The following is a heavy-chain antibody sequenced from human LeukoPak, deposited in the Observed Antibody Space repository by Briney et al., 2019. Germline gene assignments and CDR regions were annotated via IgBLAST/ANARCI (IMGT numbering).Heavy chain of an antibody. CDR2: VLSDGIKK. J-gene: IGHJ4*02. D-gene: IGHD3-9*01. V-gene: IGHV3-30-3*01. Sequence: GGSLRLSCAASGFTFQTYAMHWLRQAPGKGLEWVAVVLSDGIKKYYADSVKGRFTISRDNAKNSLYLQMNSLRAEDTAVYYCARHSRYYDILTGYYLFDYWGQGTLVTVSS. CDR1: GFTFQTYA. CDR3: ARHSRYYDILTGYYLFDY.